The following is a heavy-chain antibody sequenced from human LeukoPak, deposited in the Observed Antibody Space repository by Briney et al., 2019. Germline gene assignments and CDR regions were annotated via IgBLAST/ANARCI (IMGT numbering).Heavy chain of an antibody. D-gene: IGHD3-10*01. J-gene: IGHJ4*02. CDR3: ASPITMVRGVQYTLGY. CDR1: GFTFSSYS. CDR2: ISFDRKKT. V-gene: IGHV3-30*04. Sequence: GGSLRLSCTASGFTFSSYSIHWVRQAPGKGLEWVALISFDRKKTDYADSVKGRFTFSRDNSKNTVSLQMSDLRAEDTAMYYCASPITMVRGVQYTLGYWGQGTLVTVSS.